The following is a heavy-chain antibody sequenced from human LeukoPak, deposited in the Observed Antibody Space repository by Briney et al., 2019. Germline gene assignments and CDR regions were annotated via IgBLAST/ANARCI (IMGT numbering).Heavy chain of an antibody. CDR1: GYTFTSYA. CDR3: ASRECGSTSCYYGMDV. V-gene: IGHV1-3*01. D-gene: IGHD2-2*01. Sequence: ASVKVSCKASGYTFTSYAMHWVRQAPGQRLEWMGWINAGNGNTKYSQKFQGRVTITRDTSASTAYMELSSLRSEDTAVYYCASRECGSTSCYYGMDVWGQGTTVTVSS. J-gene: IGHJ6*02. CDR2: INAGNGNT.